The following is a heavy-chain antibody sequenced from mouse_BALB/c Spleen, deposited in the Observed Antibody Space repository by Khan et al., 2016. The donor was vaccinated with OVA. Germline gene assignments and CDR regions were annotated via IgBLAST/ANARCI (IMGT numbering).Heavy chain of an antibody. CDR3: TRLGATGLFTY. Sequence: EVQLQQSGPELMKPGASVKISCKASGYSFTNYYIHWVKQSHGQSLEWLGYIDPFNGGTTYNQKFKGTATLTVDKSSSTAYMHLNNLTSEDSAVYYRTRLGATGLFTYRGQGTLVNVSA. J-gene: IGHJ3*01. D-gene: IGHD3-1*01. CDR1: GYSFTNYY. V-gene: IGHV1S135*01. CDR2: IDPFNGGT.